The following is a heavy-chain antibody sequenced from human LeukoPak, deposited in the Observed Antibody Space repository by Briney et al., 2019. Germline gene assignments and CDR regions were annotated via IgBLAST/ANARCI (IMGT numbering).Heavy chain of an antibody. CDR2: ISGSGGST. V-gene: IGHV3-23*01. CDR1: GFTFSSYA. Sequence: PGGSLRLSCAASGFTFSSYAMSWVRQGPGKGLEWVSGISGSGGSTYYADSVKGRFTISRDNSKNTLYVQMNSLRAEDTAVYYCAKDGYCSSTSCYWSYWGQGTLVTVS. J-gene: IGHJ4*02. CDR3: AKDGYCSSTSCYWSY. D-gene: IGHD2-2*03.